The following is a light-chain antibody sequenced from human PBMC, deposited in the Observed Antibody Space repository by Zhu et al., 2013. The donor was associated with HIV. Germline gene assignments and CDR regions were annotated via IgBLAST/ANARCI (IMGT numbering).Light chain of an antibody. V-gene: IGLV3-19*01. Sequence: SSDLTQDPAVSVALGQTVRITCQGDSLRSYYASWYQQKPGQAPVLVIYGKNNRPSGIPDRFSGSSSGNTASLTITGAQAEDEADYYCYSRDSSGNHLVFGGGTKLTVL. J-gene: IGLJ2*01. CDR2: GKN. CDR3: YSRDSSGNHLV. CDR1: SLRSYY.